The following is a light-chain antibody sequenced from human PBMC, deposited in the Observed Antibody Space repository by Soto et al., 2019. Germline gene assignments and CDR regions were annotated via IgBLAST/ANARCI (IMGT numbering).Light chain of an antibody. V-gene: IGLV2-23*01. Sequence: QSALTQPASVSGSPGQSITISCTGTRNYNLVSRFQLHPGEAPKLLIYEDTKRPSGVSDRFSGSKSGNTASLTISGLRAEDEADYHCCSYRDTTTVVFGGGTKLTVL. CDR3: CSYRDTTTVV. CDR2: EDT. J-gene: IGLJ2*01. CDR1: RNYNL.